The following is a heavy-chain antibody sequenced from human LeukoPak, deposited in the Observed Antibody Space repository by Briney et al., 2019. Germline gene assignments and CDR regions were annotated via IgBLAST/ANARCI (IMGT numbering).Heavy chain of an antibody. CDR1: GFIFSNYA. CDR2: ISSNGDTT. CDR3: ARGSGNYFDYSGYYSY. D-gene: IGHD3-22*01. V-gene: IGHV3-64*01. J-gene: IGHJ4*02. Sequence: GGSLRLSCAASGFIFSNYAMHWVRQAPGKGLEFVSSISSNGDTTYYANSVKGRFTISRDNSKNTLYLQMGSLRAEDMAVYYCARGSGNYFDYSGYYSYWGQGTLLTVSS.